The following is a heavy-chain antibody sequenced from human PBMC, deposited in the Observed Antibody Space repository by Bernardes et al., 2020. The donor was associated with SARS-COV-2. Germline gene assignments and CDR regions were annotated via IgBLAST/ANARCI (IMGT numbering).Heavy chain of an antibody. CDR1: GYTFTTYD. CDR3: ARQGDYGDAFDI. CDR2: MNPHSGNT. D-gene: IGHD4-17*01. Sequence: ASVKVSCKASGYTFTTYDINWVRQATGQGLEWMGWMNPHSGNTGYEQKFQGRVTMNRNTSISTAYMELSSLRSEDTAVYYCARQGDYGDAFDIWCQGTMVTVSS. V-gene: IGHV1-8*01. J-gene: IGHJ3*02.